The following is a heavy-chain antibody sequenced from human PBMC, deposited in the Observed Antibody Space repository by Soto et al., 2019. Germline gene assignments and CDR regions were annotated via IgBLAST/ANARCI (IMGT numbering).Heavy chain of an antibody. CDR1: GGSINSSNW. V-gene: IGHV4-4*02. J-gene: IGHJ5*02. CDR3: ARGLGAIYGPFDP. CDR2: IYHSGST. Sequence: QVQLQESGPGLVKPSGTLSLTCAVSGGSINSSNWWRWVRQPPGKGLEWIGEIYHSGSTNYNPSLKSRVAISVDKSKNQFSLKISSVTDADTAVYYCARGLGAIYGPFDPWGQGTLVIVSS. D-gene: IGHD3-3*02.